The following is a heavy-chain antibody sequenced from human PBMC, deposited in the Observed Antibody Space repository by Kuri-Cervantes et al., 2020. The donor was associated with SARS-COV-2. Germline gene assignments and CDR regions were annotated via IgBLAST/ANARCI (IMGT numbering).Heavy chain of an antibody. CDR1: GGSISSYY. V-gene: IGHV4-59*08. J-gene: IGHJ4*02. CDR3: ARYVDTDYGDY. Sequence: GSLRLSCTVSGGSISSYYWSWIRQPPGKGLEWIGYIYYSGSTNYNPSLKSRVTISVDTSKNQFSLKLSSVTAADTAVYYCARYVDTDYGDYWGQGTLVTVSS. CDR2: IYYSGST. D-gene: IGHD4-17*01.